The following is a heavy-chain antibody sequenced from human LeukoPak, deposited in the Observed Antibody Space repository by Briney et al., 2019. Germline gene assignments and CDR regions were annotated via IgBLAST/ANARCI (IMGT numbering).Heavy chain of an antibody. D-gene: IGHD4-11*01. CDR2: IIPIFGTA. CDR1: GGTFISYA. V-gene: IGHV1-69*05. J-gene: IGHJ5*02. CDR3: ARVSDHYSNYGWNWFDA. Sequence: SVKVSCKASGGTFISYAISWVRQAPGQGLEWMGGIIPIFGTANYAQKFQGRVTITTDESTSTAYMELSSLRSEDTAVYYCARVSDHYSNYGWNWFDAWGQGTLVTVSS.